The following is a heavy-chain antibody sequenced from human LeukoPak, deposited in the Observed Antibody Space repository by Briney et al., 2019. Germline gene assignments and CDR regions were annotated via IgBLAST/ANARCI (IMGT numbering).Heavy chain of an antibody. CDR1: GFTFSSYW. D-gene: IGHD6-19*01. CDR2: INTDGSST. Sequence: GGSLRLSCAASGFTFSSYWMHWVRQAPGKGLVWVSRINTDGSSTSYADSVKGRFTISRDNAKNTLYLQMNSLRAEDTAVYYCARIRLESSGWYSLDYWGQGTLVTVSS. J-gene: IGHJ4*02. V-gene: IGHV3-74*01. CDR3: ARIRLESSGWYSLDY.